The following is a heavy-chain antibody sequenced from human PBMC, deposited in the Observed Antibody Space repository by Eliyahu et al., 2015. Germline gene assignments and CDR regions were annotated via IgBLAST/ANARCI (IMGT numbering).Heavy chain of an antibody. CDR2: IKHDGSET. J-gene: IGHJ4*02. D-gene: IGHD2-2*01. CDR1: XFTFXWYW. CDR3: ARLYCTRTSCRHFFDY. Sequence: EVHLVESGGNLVQPGESLRLXCAASXFTFXWYWMSWVRQVPGKGLEWVANIKHDGSETYYVDSMKGRFTISRDNAKNSVFLQMNSLRPEDTAVYYCARLYCTRTSCRHFFDYWGQGSLVTVSS. V-gene: IGHV3-7*02.